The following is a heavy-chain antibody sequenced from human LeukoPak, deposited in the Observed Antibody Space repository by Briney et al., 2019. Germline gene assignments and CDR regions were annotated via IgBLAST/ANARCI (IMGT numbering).Heavy chain of an antibody. V-gene: IGHV4-34*01. CDR1: GGSFSGYY. CDR2: INHSGST. D-gene: IGHD6-13*01. J-gene: IGHJ4*02. Sequence: SETLSLTCAVYGGSFSGYYWSWIRQPPGEGLEWIGEINHSGSTNYNPSLKSRVTISVDTSKNQFSLKLSSVTAADTAVYYCARGKRGYSSSWYDYWGQGALVTVSS. CDR3: ARGKRGYSSSWYDY.